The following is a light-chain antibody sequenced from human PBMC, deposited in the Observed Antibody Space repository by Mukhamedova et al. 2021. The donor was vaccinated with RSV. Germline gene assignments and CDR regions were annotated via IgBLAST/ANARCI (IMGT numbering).Light chain of an antibody. Sequence: WYQRRVHGTAPKLLIYKASSLEDGVPSRFSGSGSGTEFSLTITSLQPEDFATYYCQQYDSLWTFGQGTKVEMK. CDR2: KAS. CDR3: QQYDSLWT. J-gene: IGKJ1*01. V-gene: IGKV1-5*03.